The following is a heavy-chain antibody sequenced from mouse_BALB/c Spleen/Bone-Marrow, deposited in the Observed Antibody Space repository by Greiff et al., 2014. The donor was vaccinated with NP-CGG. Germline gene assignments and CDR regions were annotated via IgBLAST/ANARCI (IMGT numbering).Heavy chain of an antibody. CDR1: GDSITSGY. V-gene: IGHV3-8*02. D-gene: IGHD3-1*01. CDR3: ARSGSSGYHYYAMDY. J-gene: IGHJ4*01. Sequence: VQLKQSGPSLVKPSQTLSLTCSVTGDSITSGYWNWIRKFPGNKLEYMGYISYSGSTYYNPSLKSRISITRDTSKNLYYLQLNSVTTKDTATYYCARSGSSGYHYYAMDYWGQGTSVTVPS. CDR2: ISYSGST.